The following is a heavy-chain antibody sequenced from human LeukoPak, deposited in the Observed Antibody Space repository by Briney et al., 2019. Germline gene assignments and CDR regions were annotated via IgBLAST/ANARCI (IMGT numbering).Heavy chain of an antibody. V-gene: IGHV3-48*01. D-gene: IGHD1-26*01. Sequence: PGGSLRLSCAASGFTFSSYSMNWVRQAPGKGLEWVSYISSSSSTIYYADSVKGRFTISRDNAKNSMYLQMNSLRAEDSTVYYCARDQLSGSYIDCWGQGTLVTVSS. CDR2: ISSSSSTI. J-gene: IGHJ4*02. CDR3: ARDQLSGSYIDC. CDR1: GFTFSSYS.